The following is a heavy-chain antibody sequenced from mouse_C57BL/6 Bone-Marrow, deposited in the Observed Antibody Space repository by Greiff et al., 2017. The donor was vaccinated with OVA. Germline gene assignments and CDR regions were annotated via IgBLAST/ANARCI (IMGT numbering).Heavy chain of an antibody. Sequence: DVMLVESGGGLVQPGGSLKLSCAASGFTFSDYYMYWVRQTPEKRLEWVAYISNGGGSTYYPDTVKGRFTISKDNAKNTLYLRMSRLKSEDAAMYSCARRRRGNSPAWFADWGHGTLVTSST. V-gene: IGHV5-12*01. CDR2: ISNGGGST. D-gene: IGHD2-1*01. CDR1: GFTFSDYY. CDR3: ARRRRGNSPAWFAD. J-gene: IGHJ3*01.